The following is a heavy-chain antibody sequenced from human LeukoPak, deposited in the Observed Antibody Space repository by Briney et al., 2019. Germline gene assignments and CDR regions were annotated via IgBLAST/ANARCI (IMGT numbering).Heavy chain of an antibody. D-gene: IGHD3-22*01. V-gene: IGHV1-2*02. J-gene: IGHJ6*03. CDR2: INPNSGGT. CDR1: GYTFTGYY. CDR3: ARDRGTPVYYDSSGYYMDV. Sequence: GASVKVSCKASGYTFTGYYMHWVRQAPGQGLEWMGWINPNSGGTNYAQKFQGRVTMTRDTSISTAYMELSRLRSDDTAVYYCARDRGTPVYYDSSGYYMDVWGKGTTVTVSS.